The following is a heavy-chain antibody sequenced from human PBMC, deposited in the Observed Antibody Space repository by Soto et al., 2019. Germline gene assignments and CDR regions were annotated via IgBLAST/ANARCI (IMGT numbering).Heavy chain of an antibody. J-gene: IGHJ4*02. V-gene: IGHV3-30*14. D-gene: IGHD3-9*01. CDR3: ARAYQLTYCFDD. CDR2: ISDDGSKT. CDR1: GVTFRGYA. Sequence: GGSLRLSCAGSGVTFRGYAVHWVRQTPGKGLEWVTVISDDGSKTYYADSVKGRFSVSRDDSTNMVFLQMSSLRSEDTAVYHCARAYQLTYCFDDWGPLTPVTVSS.